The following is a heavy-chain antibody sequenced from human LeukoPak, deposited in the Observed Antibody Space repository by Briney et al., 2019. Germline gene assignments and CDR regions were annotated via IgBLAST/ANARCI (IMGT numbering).Heavy chain of an antibody. CDR2: ISYSGST. Sequence: SETLSLTCTVSGDSISSSDYYWGWIRQPPGKGLGWIGTISYSGSTYYNPSLQSRVTISVDTSKNQFSLELSSVTAADTAVYYCSRGSRRLADFHYWGQGTLVTVSS. V-gene: IGHV4-39*01. CDR1: GDSISSSDYY. J-gene: IGHJ4*02. D-gene: IGHD1-26*01. CDR3: SRGSRRLADFHY.